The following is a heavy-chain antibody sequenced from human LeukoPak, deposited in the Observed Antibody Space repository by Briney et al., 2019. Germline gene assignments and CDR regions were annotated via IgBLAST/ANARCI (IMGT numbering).Heavy chain of an antibody. Sequence: GASVKVSCKASGGTFSSYAISWVRQAPGQGLEWMGRIIPIFGIANYAQKFQGRVTITTDESTSTAYMELSSLRSEDTAVYYCARDHCSGGSCYTFDYWGQGTLVTVSS. J-gene: IGHJ4*02. CDR2: IIPIFGIA. V-gene: IGHV1-69*05. CDR1: GGTFSSYA. D-gene: IGHD2-15*01. CDR3: ARDHCSGGSCYTFDY.